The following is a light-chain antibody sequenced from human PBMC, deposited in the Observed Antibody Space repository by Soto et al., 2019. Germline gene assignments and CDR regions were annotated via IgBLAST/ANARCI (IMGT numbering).Light chain of an antibody. CDR3: QQYGSSPRT. J-gene: IGKJ1*01. Sequence: EIVLTQSPVTLSFSPGERATLSCRASQSVSSYLAWYQQKPGQAPRLLIYGASSRATGIPDRFSGSGSGTDFTLTISRLEPEDFAVYYCQQYGSSPRTFGQGTKVDI. V-gene: IGKV3-20*01. CDR1: QSVSSY. CDR2: GAS.